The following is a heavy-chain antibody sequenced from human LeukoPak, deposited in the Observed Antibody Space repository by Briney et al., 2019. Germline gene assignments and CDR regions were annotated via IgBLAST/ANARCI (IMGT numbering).Heavy chain of an antibody. CDR2: IIPIFGTA. D-gene: IGHD6-13*01. V-gene: IGHV1-69*13. CDR3: ARGSRYSSSWYESDY. J-gene: IGHJ4*02. Sequence: ASVKVSCKASGYTFTSYAISWVRQAPGQGLEWMGGIIPIFGTANYAQKFQGRVTITADESTSTAYMELSSLRSEDTAVYYCARGSRYSSSWYESDYWGQGTLVTVSS. CDR1: GYTFTSYA.